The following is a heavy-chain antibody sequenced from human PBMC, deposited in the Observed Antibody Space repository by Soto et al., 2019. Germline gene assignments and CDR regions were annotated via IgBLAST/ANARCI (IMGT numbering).Heavy chain of an antibody. Sequence: SEPLSLTCTVSGGSISSGDYYWSWIRQPPGKGLGWIGSIYYSGSTYYNPSLKSRVTISVDTSKNQFSLKLSSVTAADTAVYYCARGSYYYDSSGYYDYWGQGTLVTVSS. CDR3: ARGSYYYDSSGYYDY. J-gene: IGHJ4*02. V-gene: IGHV4-30-4*01. CDR1: GGSISSGDYY. D-gene: IGHD3-22*01. CDR2: IYYSGST.